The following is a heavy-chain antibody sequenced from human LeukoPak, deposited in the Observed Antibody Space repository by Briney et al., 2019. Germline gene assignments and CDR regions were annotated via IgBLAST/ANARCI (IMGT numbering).Heavy chain of an antibody. D-gene: IGHD3-22*01. CDR2: INHSGST. J-gene: IGHJ4*02. CDR1: GGSFSGYY. CDR3: ARGHSSGPDY. Sequence: PSETLSLTCAVYGGSFSGYYWSWIRQPPGKGLEWIGEINHSGSTNYNPSLKSRVTISVDTSKNQFSLKLSSVTAADTAVYYCARGHSSGPDYWGQGTLVTVSS. V-gene: IGHV4-34*01.